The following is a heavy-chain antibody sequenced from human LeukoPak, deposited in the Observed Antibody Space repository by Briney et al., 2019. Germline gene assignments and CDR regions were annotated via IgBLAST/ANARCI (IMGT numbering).Heavy chain of an antibody. CDR2: ISSSGSTI. CDR3: ARYYYDTSGYSVGFDY. CDR1: GFTFSSYE. V-gene: IGHV3-48*03. J-gene: IGHJ4*02. D-gene: IGHD3-22*01. Sequence: GGSLRLSCTASGFTFSSYEMNWVRQAPGKGLEWVSYISSSGSTIHYADSVQGRFTISRDNAKNSLYLQLNSLRAEDTAVYHCARYYYDTSGYSVGFDYWGQGTLVTVSS.